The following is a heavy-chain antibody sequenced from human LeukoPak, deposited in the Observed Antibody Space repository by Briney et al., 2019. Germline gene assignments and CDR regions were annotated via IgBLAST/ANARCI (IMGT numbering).Heavy chain of an antibody. V-gene: IGHV1-69*13. D-gene: IGHD3-3*01. CDR2: ITPLFGAT. Sequence: ASVKVSCKASGGTFSRSTISWVRQAPGQGLEWMGGITPLFGATRYAQNFQGRVTITADEFTSTAYMDLSRLTSDDTAVYYCARISFTSEHQFDFGWFDPWGQGTLVTVSS. CDR1: GGTFSRST. J-gene: IGHJ5*02. CDR3: ARISFTSEHQFDFGWFDP.